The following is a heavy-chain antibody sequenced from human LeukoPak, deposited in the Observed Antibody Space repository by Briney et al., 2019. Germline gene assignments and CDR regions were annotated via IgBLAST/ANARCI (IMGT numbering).Heavy chain of an antibody. CDR2: INHSGST. V-gene: IGHV4-34*01. Sequence: SETLSLTCAVYGGSFSGYYWSWIRQPPGKGLEWIGEINHSGSTNYNPSLKSRVTISVDTSKNQFSLKLSSVTAADTAVYYCARAPQRDCSGGSCYGYYMDVWGKGTTVTVSS. CDR1: GGSFSGYY. CDR3: ARAPQRDCSGGSCYGYYMDV. D-gene: IGHD2-15*01. J-gene: IGHJ6*03.